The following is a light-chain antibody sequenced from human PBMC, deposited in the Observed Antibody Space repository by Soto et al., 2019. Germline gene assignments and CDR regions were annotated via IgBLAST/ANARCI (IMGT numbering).Light chain of an antibody. CDR3: AAWDDSLNGLYV. J-gene: IGLJ1*01. Sequence: QSVLTQPPSASGTPGQRVTISCSGGSSNIGSNAVTWYRQLPGTAPKLLIYSNNQRPSGVPDRFSGSKSGTSASLAISGLQSDDEADYYCAAWDDSLNGLYVFGSGTKATVL. CDR2: SNN. CDR1: SSNIGSNA. V-gene: IGLV1-44*01.